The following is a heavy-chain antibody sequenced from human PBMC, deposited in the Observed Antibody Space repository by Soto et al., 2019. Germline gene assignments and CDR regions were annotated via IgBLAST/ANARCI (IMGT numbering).Heavy chain of an antibody. V-gene: IGHV1-18*04. Sequence: ASVKVSCKASGYTFTSYGISWVRQAPGQGLEWMGWISAYNGNTNYAQKLQGRVTMTTDTSTSTAYMELRSLRSDDTAVYYCARAYDILTFRHYYYYGMDVWGQGTTVTVSS. D-gene: IGHD3-9*01. CDR3: ARAYDILTFRHYYYYGMDV. CDR1: GYTFTSYG. CDR2: ISAYNGNT. J-gene: IGHJ6*02.